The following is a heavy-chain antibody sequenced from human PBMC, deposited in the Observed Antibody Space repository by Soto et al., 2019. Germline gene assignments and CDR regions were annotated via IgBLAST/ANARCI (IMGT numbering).Heavy chain of an antibody. CDR2: ISGSGGST. V-gene: IGHV3-23*01. Sequence: GGPLRLSYAASRVTFSVYAILWVRQAPGKGLEWVSAISGSGGSTYYADSVKGRFTISRDNSKNTLYLQMNSLRAEDTAVYYCAKDKLGYSYGYGPDYWGQGTLVTVSS. D-gene: IGHD5-18*01. CDR1: RVTFSVYA. J-gene: IGHJ4*02. CDR3: AKDKLGYSYGYGPDY.